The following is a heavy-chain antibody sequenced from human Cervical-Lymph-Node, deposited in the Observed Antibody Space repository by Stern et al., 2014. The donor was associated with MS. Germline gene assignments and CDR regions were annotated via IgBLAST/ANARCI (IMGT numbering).Heavy chain of an antibody. V-gene: IGHV2-5*05. J-gene: IGHJ4*02. Sequence: ESGPTLVKPTQTLTLTCTFSGFSLSTSGVGVGWIRQPPGKALEWLALIYWDDDKRYGPSLKSRLTITTDTSKNQVVLTMTNMDPVDTATYFCTHLSPAAGIFDFWGQGTLVTVSS. CDR1: GFSLSTSGVG. CDR2: IYWDDDK. CDR3: THLSPAAGIFDF. D-gene: IGHD6-13*01.